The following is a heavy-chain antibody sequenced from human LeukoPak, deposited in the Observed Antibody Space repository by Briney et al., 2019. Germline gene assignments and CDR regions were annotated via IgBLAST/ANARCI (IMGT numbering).Heavy chain of an antibody. V-gene: IGHV1-2*02. CDR3: ARDTYGDYPLDY. CDR1: GYTFTGYY. D-gene: IGHD4-17*01. Sequence: ASVKVSCKASGYTFTGYYMHWVRQAPGQGLEWMGWINPNSGGTNYVQKFQGRVTMTRDTSISTAYMELSRLRSDDTAVYYCARDTYGDYPLDYWGQGTLVTVSS. J-gene: IGHJ4*02. CDR2: INPNSGGT.